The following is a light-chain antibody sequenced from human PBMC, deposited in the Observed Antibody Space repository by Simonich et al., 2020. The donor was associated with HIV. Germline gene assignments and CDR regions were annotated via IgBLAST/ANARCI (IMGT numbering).Light chain of an antibody. V-gene: IGKV3-11*01. CDR2: DVS. Sequence: EIVLTQSPATLSLSPGEKATLSCRASQSVSSHLAWYQQKPGQAPRLLIHDVSNRATGIPARFSGSGSETDFTLTISSLESEDFAVYYCQQMKTFGQGTKVEIK. CDR1: QSVSSH. J-gene: IGKJ1*01. CDR3: QQMKT.